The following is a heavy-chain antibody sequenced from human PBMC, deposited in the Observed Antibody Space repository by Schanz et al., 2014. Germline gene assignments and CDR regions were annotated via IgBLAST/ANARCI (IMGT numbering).Heavy chain of an antibody. V-gene: IGHV1-2*06. CDR2: INPGPGGA. Sequence: QIQLVQSGPEVKEPGASVMVSCKASGYTFTGHSIQWVRQAPGQGLEWMGRINPGPGGATYAQNFRGRVTITRDTSTTTVYMDLSSLISEDTAVYYCAFDRDNAYDIWGQGTTVTVSS. CDR3: AFDRDNAYDI. CDR1: GYTFTGHS. J-gene: IGHJ3*02. D-gene: IGHD3-9*01.